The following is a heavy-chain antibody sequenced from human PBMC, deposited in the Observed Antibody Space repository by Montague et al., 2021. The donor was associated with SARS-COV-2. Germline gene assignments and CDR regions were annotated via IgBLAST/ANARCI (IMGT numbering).Heavy chain of an antibody. Sequence: TLSLTCSVHGDSLSSGSYYWSWIRQPAGKGLEWIGRIYRGGGPNYNPSLKSRVTISGDMSKNQFSLNVSSVTAADTAVYYCTRDPITGTAGTIYNYYGMDVWGQGTTVTVSS. CDR3: TRDPITGTAGTIYNYYGMDV. D-gene: IGHD1-7*01. V-gene: IGHV4-61*02. J-gene: IGHJ6*02. CDR2: IYRGGGP. CDR1: GDSLSSGSYY.